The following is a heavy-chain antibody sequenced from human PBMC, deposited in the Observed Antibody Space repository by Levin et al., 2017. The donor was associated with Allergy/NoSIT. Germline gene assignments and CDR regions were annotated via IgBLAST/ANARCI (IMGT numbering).Heavy chain of an antibody. CDR3: TTRTYSSSWYVSVDY. CDR2: IKSKTDGGTT. CDR1: GFTFSNAW. J-gene: IGHJ4*02. Sequence: GGSLRLSCAASGFTFSNAWMSWVRQAPGKGLEWVGRIKSKTDGGTTDYAAPVKGRFTISRDDSKNTLYLQMNGLKTEDTAVYYCTTRTYSSSWYVSVDYWGQGTLVTVSS. V-gene: IGHV3-15*01. D-gene: IGHD6-13*01.